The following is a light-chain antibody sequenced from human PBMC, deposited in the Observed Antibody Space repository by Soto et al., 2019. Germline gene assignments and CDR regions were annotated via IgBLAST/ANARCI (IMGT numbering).Light chain of an antibody. Sequence: QPVLPQPPSASGTPGQRVTISCSGSDSNIGSDTVNWYQRLPGTAPKLLIYRNNQRPSGVPDRFSGSKSGTSASLAISGLQSEDEAEYFCTACDDSLNGVVFGGGTQLTVL. V-gene: IGLV1-44*01. CDR1: DSNIGSDT. J-gene: IGLJ2*01. CDR3: TACDDSLNGVV. CDR2: RNN.